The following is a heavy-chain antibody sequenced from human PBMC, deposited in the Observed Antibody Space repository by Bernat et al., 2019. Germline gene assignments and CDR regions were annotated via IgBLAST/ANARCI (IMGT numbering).Heavy chain of an antibody. J-gene: IGHJ3*02. V-gene: IGHV3-7*03. CDR3: ARVETFFGVVSMGAFDI. D-gene: IGHD3-3*01. CDR2: IKQDGSEK. CDR1: GFTFSSYW. Sequence: EVQLVESGGGLVQPGGSLRLSCAASGFTFSSYWMSWVRQAPGKGLEWVANIKQDGSEKYYVDSVKGRFTISRDNAKNSLYLQMNSLRAEDTAVYYCARVETFFGVVSMGAFDIWGQGTMVTVSS.